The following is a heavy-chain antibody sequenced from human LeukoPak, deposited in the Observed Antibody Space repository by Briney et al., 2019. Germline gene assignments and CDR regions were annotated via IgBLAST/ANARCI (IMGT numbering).Heavy chain of an antibody. CDR2: ISGSGGST. Sequence: QSGGSLRLSCAASGFTFSSYAMSWVRQAPGKGLEWVSAISGSGGSTYYADSVKGRFTISRDNSKNTLYLQMNSLRAEDTAVYYCAKVGGSYYFSYYYYYMDVWGKGTTVTISS. CDR1: GFTFSSYA. D-gene: IGHD1-26*01. V-gene: IGHV3-23*01. J-gene: IGHJ6*03. CDR3: AKVGGSYYFSYYYYYMDV.